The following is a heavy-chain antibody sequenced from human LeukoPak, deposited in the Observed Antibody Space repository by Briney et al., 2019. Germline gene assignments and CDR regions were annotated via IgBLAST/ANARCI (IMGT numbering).Heavy chain of an antibody. Sequence: ASVRVSCKASGYTFTSYYMHWVRQAPGQGLEWMGIINPSGGSTSYAQKFQGRVTMARDMSTSTVYMELSSLRSEDTAVYYCARGYGSGSYSYWGQGTLVTVSS. CDR2: INPSGGST. CDR3: ARGYGSGSYSY. V-gene: IGHV1-46*01. J-gene: IGHJ4*02. CDR1: GYTFTSYY. D-gene: IGHD3-10*01.